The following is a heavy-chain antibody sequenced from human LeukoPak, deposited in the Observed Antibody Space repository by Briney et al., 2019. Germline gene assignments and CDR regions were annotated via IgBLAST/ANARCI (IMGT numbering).Heavy chain of an antibody. CDR3: ARLKAGN. V-gene: IGHV3-11*01. CDR1: GFTFSDYY. J-gene: IGHJ4*01. CDR2: ISDRGDTI. Sequence: GGSLRLSCTASGFTFSDYYMSWIRQAPGKGLEWVSYISDRGDTIYYADSVKGRFTISWDNANNSVSLQMDSLRDEDTAVYYCARLKAGNWGPGSLVTVSS.